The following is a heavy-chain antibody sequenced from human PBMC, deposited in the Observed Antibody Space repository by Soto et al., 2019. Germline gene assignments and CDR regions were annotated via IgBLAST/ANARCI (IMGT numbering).Heavy chain of an antibody. J-gene: IGHJ4*02. CDR2: ITSDSSDI. D-gene: IGHD2-15*01. Sequence: GGSLRLSCAASGITFRSYSMSWVRQSPGKGLEWVSSITSDSSDIYYADSVKGRFTISRDNGENSLYLQMTSLGAEDTGVYYCATTYCSGGYCFSSEYWGQGVLVTVSS. CDR3: ATTYCSGGYCFSSEY. CDR1: GITFRSYS. V-gene: IGHV3-21*01.